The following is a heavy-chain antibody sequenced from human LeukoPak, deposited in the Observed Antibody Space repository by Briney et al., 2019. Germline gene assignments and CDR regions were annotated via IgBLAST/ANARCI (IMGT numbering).Heavy chain of an antibody. D-gene: IGHD4-23*01. CDR1: GYTFTGYY. CDR2: INPSGGST. CDR3: ARDNSVEDTAWWFDP. J-gene: IGHJ5*02. V-gene: IGHV1-46*01. Sequence: ASVKVSCKASGYTFTGYYMHWVRQAPGQGIEWMGIINPSGGSTSYAQKFQGRVTMTRDMSTSTDYMELSSLRSEDTAVYYCARDNSVEDTAWWFDPWGQGTLVTVSS.